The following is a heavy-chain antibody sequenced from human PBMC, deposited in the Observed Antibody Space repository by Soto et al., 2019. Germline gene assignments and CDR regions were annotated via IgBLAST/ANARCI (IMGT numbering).Heavy chain of an antibody. CDR2: ISGSGGST. V-gene: IGHV3-23*01. D-gene: IGHD6-19*01. Sequence: EVQLLESGGGLVQPGGPLRLSCAASGFTFSSYAMSWVRQAPGKGLEWVSGISGSGGSTYYADSVKGRFTISRDNSKNTLYLQMNSLSAEDTAVYYCAKDLKQWLVPGFDYWGQGTLVTVSS. CDR1: GFTFSSYA. J-gene: IGHJ4*02. CDR3: AKDLKQWLVPGFDY.